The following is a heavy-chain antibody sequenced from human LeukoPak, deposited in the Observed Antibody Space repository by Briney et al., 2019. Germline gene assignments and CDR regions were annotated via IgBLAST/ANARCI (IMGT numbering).Heavy chain of an antibody. V-gene: IGHV3-21*01. Sequence: KAGGSLRLSCAASGFIFSNYGMSWVRQAPGKGLEWVSSISFSSTHIYYADSIQGRFTISRDNSKNTLYLQMNSLRAEDTAVYYCAKDRGEPPGMDVWGKGTTVTVSS. D-gene: IGHD3-16*01. CDR3: AKDRGEPPGMDV. J-gene: IGHJ6*04. CDR1: GFIFSNYG. CDR2: ISFSSTHI.